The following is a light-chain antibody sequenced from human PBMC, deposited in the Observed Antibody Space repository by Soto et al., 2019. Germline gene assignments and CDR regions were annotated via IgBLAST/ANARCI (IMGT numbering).Light chain of an antibody. CDR1: QSVSSN. J-gene: IGKJ1*01. V-gene: IGKV3-15*01. CDR3: QQYNNWPWT. Sequence: EIVLTQSPGTLSLSPGERATLSCRASQSVSSNLAWYQQKPGQAPRLLIYGASTRATGIPARFSGSGSGTGFTLTISSLQSEDFAVYYCQQYNNWPWTFGQGTKVDIK. CDR2: GAS.